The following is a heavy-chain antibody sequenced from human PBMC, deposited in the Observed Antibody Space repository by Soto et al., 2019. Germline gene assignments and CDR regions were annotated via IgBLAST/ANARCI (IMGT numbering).Heavy chain of an antibody. CDR3: ARDDFWSGYTLIYYYYGMDV. V-gene: IGHV1-2*02. J-gene: IGHJ6*02. Sequence: ASVKVSCKASGYTFTGYYMHWVRQAPGQGLEWMGWINPNSGGTNYAQKFQGRVTMTRDTSISTAYMELSRLRSDDTAVYYCARDDFWSGYTLIYYYYGMDVWGQGTTVTVSS. D-gene: IGHD3-3*01. CDR1: GYTFTGYY. CDR2: INPNSGGT.